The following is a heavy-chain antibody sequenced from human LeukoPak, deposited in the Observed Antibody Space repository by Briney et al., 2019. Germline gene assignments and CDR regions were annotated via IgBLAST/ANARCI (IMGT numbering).Heavy chain of an antibody. CDR3: ALSDSLRYDSSGYLDY. Sequence: PSETLSLTCTVSGGSISSGDYYWSWIRQPPGTGLEWIGYIYYSGSTYYNPSLKSRVTISVDTSKNQFSLKLSSVTAADTAVYYCALSDSLRYDSSGYLDYWGQGTLVTVSS. CDR2: IYYSGST. CDR1: GGSISSGDYY. D-gene: IGHD3-22*01. V-gene: IGHV4-30-4*01. J-gene: IGHJ4*02.